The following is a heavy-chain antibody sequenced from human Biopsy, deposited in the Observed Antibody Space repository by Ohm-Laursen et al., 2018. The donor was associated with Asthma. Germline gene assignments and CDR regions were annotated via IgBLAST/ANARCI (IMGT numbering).Heavy chain of an antibody. Sequence: SETLSLTCDVYPGSLSGFFWTWIRQSPGKGLEWIGETNERGVTNNNPSLKSQVIISIDTYWNRVSLKLTSVTAADTAVYYCARGPELDVWGQGTTVTVSS. V-gene: IGHV4-34*01. CDR3: ARGPELDV. J-gene: IGHJ6*02. CDR2: TNERGVT. CDR1: PGSLSGFF.